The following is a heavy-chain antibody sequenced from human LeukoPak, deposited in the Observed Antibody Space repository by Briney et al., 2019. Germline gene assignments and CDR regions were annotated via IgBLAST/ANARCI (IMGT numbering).Heavy chain of an antibody. CDR3: ARLNMWDSSGYYVLDY. J-gene: IGHJ4*02. Sequence: PSETLSLTCTVSGGSISSYYWSWIRQPPGKGLEWIGYIYTSGGTNYNPSLKSRVTISVDTSKNQFSLKLSSVTAADTAVYYCARLNMWDSSGYYVLDYWGQGTLVTVSS. CDR2: IYTSGGT. CDR1: GGSISSYY. D-gene: IGHD3-22*01. V-gene: IGHV4-4*09.